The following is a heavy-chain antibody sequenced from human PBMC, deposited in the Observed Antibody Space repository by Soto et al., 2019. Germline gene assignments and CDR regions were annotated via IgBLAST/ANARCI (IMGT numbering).Heavy chain of an antibody. CDR3: ARRWDGSGYFFDPQYYFDY. J-gene: IGHJ4*02. V-gene: IGHV4-39*01. CDR1: GGSISSSSYY. CDR2: IYYSGST. D-gene: IGHD3-22*01. Sequence: SETLSLTCTVSGGSISSSSYYWGWIRQPPGKGLEWIGSIYYSGSTYYNPSLKSRVNISVDTSKNQFSLKMSSVTAADTAVYYCARRWDGSGYFFDPQYYFDYWGQGKMVTVS.